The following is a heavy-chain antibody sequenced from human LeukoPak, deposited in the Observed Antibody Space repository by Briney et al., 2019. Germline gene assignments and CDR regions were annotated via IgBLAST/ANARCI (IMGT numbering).Heavy chain of an antibody. V-gene: IGHV3-30*04. CDR2: ISYDGNNK. Sequence: GGSLRLSCAASGFTFSKYRMHWVRQAPGKGLEWVAVISYDGNNKYYADSVKGRFTISRDNSKSTLYVQMNSLRAEDTAVYYCARGAYSYGLHDAFDLWGQGTMVTVSS. D-gene: IGHD5-18*01. CDR3: ARGAYSYGLHDAFDL. J-gene: IGHJ3*01. CDR1: GFTFSKYR.